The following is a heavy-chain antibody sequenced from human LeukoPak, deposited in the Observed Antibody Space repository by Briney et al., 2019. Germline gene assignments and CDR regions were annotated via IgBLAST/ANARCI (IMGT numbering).Heavy chain of an antibody. CDR1: GYTLTELS. CDR2: FDPEDGET. J-gene: IGHJ4*02. V-gene: IGHV1-24*01. D-gene: IGHD7-27*01. Sequence: AASVKVSCKVSGYTLTELSMHWVRQAPGKGLEWMGGFDPEDGETIYAQKFQGRVTMTEDTSTDTAYMELSSLRSEDTAVYYCVTPGSGANWADFDYWGQGTLVTVSS. CDR3: VTPGSGANWADFDY.